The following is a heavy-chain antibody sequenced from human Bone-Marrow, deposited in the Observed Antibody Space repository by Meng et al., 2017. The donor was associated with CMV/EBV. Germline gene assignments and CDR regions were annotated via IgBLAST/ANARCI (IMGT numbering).Heavy chain of an antibody. V-gene: IGHV4-31*03. CDR3: ARGTGTLIGDY. CDR2: IYYSGST. D-gene: IGHD3-10*01. CDR1: GGSISSGGYY. Sequence: CTVAGGSISSGGYYWSWIRQHPGKGLEWIGYIYYSGSTYYNTSLKSRVTISVDTSKNQCSLKLSSVTAADTAVYYCARGTGTLIGDYWGQGTLVTVSS. J-gene: IGHJ4*02.